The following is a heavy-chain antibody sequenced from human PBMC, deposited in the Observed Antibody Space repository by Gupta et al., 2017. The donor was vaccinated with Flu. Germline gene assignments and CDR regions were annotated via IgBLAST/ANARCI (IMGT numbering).Heavy chain of an antibody. Sequence: EVQLVESGGGLVQPGGSLRLSCAASGFPFSSSDMHWVRQATGKGLEWVSAIGTAGDTYYPGSVKGRFTISRENAKNSLYLQMNSLRAGDTAVYYCARDAVGRRYDYVWEGETSGNWYFDLWGRGTLVTVSS. CDR1: GFPFSSSD. D-gene: IGHD3-16*01. CDR3: ARDAVGRRYDYVWEGETSGNWYFDL. J-gene: IGHJ2*01. V-gene: IGHV3-13*04. CDR2: IGTAGDT.